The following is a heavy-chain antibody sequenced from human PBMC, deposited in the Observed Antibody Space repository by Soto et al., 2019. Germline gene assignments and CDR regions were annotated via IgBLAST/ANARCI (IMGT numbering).Heavy chain of an antibody. J-gene: IGHJ6*02. CDR3: AHRLGYCSGGSCSRAPVVHYGMDV. Sequence: ESGPTLVNPTQTLTLTCTFSGFSLSTSGVGVGWIRQPPGKALEWLALIYWNDDKRYSPSLKSRLTITKDTSKNQVVLTMTHMDPVDTATYYCAHRLGYCSGGSCSRAPVVHYGMDVWGQGTTVTVSS. V-gene: IGHV2-5*01. D-gene: IGHD2-15*01. CDR2: IYWNDDK. CDR1: GFSLSTSGVG.